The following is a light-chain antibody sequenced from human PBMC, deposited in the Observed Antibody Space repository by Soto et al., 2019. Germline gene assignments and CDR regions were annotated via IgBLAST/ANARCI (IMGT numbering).Light chain of an antibody. V-gene: IGKV3-15*01. CDR3: QQYNNWPPWT. CDR1: QSVSSN. Sequence: EIVMTQSPATLSVSPGERATLSCRASQSVSSNLAWYQQKPGQAPRLLIFGTSIRATGIPARFSGSGSGTEFTLTISSLQSGDFAVYYCQQYNNWPPWTFGQGTKMDIK. CDR2: GTS. J-gene: IGKJ1*01.